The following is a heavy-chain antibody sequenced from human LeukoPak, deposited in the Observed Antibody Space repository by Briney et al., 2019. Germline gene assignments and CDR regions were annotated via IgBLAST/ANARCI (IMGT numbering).Heavy chain of an antibody. CDR2: VYYSGSP. CDR3: ARVFDDYYDSSADPPLWFDP. V-gene: IGHV4-59*01. Sequence: SETLSLTCTVSGGSISSYFWGWIRQPPGMGLEWIGYVYYSGSPNYNPSLKSRVTISVDTSKNQFSLRLRSVTAADTAVYYCARVFDDYYDSSADPPLWFDPWGQGTLVTVSS. D-gene: IGHD3-22*01. CDR1: GGSISSYF. J-gene: IGHJ5*02.